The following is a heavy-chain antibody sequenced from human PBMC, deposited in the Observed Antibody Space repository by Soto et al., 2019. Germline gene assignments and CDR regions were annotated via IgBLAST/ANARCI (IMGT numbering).Heavy chain of an antibody. CDR1: GNTVPNYA. Sequence: ASVKVSCKASGNTVPNYAMHWVRQAPGQRLEWMGWINAGNGNTKYSQKFQGRVTITRDTSASTAYMELSSLRSEDTAVYYCARGLNGYLHYFDYWGQGTPVTVSS. V-gene: IGHV1-3*01. CDR2: INAGNGNT. D-gene: IGHD5-18*01. CDR3: ARGLNGYLHYFDY. J-gene: IGHJ4*02.